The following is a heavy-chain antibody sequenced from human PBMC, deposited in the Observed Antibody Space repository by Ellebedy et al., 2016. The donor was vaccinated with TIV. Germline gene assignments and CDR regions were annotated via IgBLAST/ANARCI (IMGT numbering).Heavy chain of an antibody. V-gene: IGHV3-33*01. CDR1: GFTFSSYG. Sequence: GESLKISCAASGFTFSSYGMHWVRPAPGKGLEWVAVIWYDGSNNYYADSVKGRFTISRDNSKNTLYMQMNSLRAEGTAVYYCARGAGTEGFLPGDYYFDYWGQGTLVTVSS. J-gene: IGHJ4*02. CDR3: ARGAGTEGFLPGDYYFDY. CDR2: IWYDGSNN. D-gene: IGHD3-10*01.